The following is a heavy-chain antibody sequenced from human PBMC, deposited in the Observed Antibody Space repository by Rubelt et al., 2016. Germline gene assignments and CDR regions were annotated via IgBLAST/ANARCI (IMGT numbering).Heavy chain of an antibody. CDR1: GFTFSSYA. D-gene: IGHD3-22*01. J-gene: IGHJ4*02. Sequence: GFTFSSYALHWVRQAPGKGLEWVALISYDGRNKYYTDSLKGRFTISRDNSKNTVYLQMNSLRAEDTAVYYCAKGGSYYYDSSGYYSRWGQGTLVTVSS. V-gene: IGHV3-30-3*02. CDR3: AKGGSYYYDSSGYYSR. CDR2: ISYDGRNK.